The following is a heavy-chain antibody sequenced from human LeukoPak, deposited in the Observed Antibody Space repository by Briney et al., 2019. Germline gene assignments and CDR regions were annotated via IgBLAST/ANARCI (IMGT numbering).Heavy chain of an antibody. CDR1: GYTFNNYG. CDR3: AKDWHILTGRNCFDP. Sequence: ASVNVSCKASGYTFNNYGISWVRQAPGQGLEWVGWVTSYNGDTNYAQRFQGRVTMSTDTSTSTAYMELRSLRFDDTAIYYCAKDWHILTGRNCFDPWGQGTLVTVSS. CDR2: VTSYNGDT. V-gene: IGHV1-18*01. D-gene: IGHD3-9*01. J-gene: IGHJ5*02.